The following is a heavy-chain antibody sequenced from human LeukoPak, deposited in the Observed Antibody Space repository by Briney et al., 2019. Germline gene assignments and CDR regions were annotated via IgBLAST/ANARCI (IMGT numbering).Heavy chain of an antibody. V-gene: IGHV1-8*01. CDR3: AREPPPDYDFWSRHLDY. J-gene: IGHJ4*02. CDR2: MNPNSGNT. CDR1: GYTFTSYD. D-gene: IGHD3-3*01. Sequence: ASVKVSCKASGYTFTSYDINWVRQATGQGLEWMGWMNPNSGNTGYAQKFQGRVTMTRNTSISTAYMELSSLRSDDTAVYYCAREPPPDYDFWSRHLDYWGQGTLVTVSS.